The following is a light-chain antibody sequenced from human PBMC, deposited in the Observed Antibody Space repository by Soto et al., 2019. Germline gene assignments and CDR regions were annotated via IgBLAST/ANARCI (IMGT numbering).Light chain of an antibody. CDR3: QEYDIWPPWT. CDR2: DAS. J-gene: IGKJ1*01. Sequence: EIEMTQSPATLSVSPGERATLSCRSSQSVGRKLAWYQQKPGQAPRLLIHDASNRAMGVTARFRGRGSGTEFTLTISSLQSEDGAAYHCQEYDIWPPWTGGQGTKV. V-gene: IGKV3-15*01. CDR1: QSVGRK.